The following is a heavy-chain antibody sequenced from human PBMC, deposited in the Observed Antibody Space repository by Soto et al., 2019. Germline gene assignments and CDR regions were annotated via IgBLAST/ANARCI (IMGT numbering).Heavy chain of an antibody. D-gene: IGHD4-17*01. CDR2: INPNNGDT. Sequence: ASVKVSCKASGYNFPVYYIHWVRLAPGQGLEWMGWINPNNGDTNYVQKFQGRVAMTRDTSISTAYMELSRLTSDDTAMYYCARSSTYGENDYWGQGTLVTVSS. J-gene: IGHJ4*02. CDR3: ARSSTYGENDY. V-gene: IGHV1-2*02. CDR1: GYNFPVYY.